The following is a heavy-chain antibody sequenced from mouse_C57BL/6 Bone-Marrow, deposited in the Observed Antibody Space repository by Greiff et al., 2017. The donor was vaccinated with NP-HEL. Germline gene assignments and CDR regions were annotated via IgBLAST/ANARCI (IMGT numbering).Heavy chain of an antibody. CDR3: ARAHLYYYGAMDY. V-gene: IGHV5-4*03. D-gene: IGHD2-1*01. J-gene: IGHJ4*01. CDR1: GFTFSSYA. CDR2: ISDGGSYT. Sequence: EVKLVESGGGLVKPGGSLKLSCAASGFTFSSYAMSWVRQTPEKRLEWVATISDGGSYTYYPDNVKGRFTISRDNAKNNLYLQMSHLKSEDTAMYYCARAHLYYYGAMDYWGQGTSVTVSS.